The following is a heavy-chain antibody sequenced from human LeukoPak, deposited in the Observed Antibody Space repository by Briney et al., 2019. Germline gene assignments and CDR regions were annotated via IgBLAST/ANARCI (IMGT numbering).Heavy chain of an antibody. CDR3: ATTSAKRWLPPDY. CDR2: FDPEDGET. J-gene: IGHJ4*02. V-gene: IGHV1-24*01. Sequence: APVKVSCKVSGYTLTELSMHWVRQAPGKGLEWMGGFDPEDGETIYAQKFQGRVTMTEDTSTDTAYMELSSLRSEDTAVYYCATTSAKRWLPPDYWGQGTLVTVSS. CDR1: GYTLTELS. D-gene: IGHD5-24*01.